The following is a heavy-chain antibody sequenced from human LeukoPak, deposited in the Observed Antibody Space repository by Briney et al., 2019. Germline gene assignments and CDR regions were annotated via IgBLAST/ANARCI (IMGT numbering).Heavy chain of an antibody. CDR2: ISAYNGNT. Sequence: GASVKVSCKASGYTFTSYGISWVRQALGQGLEWMGWISAYNGNTNYAQKLQGRVTMTTDTSTSTAYMELRSLRSDDTAVYYCARSIYDFWSGYYNTWFDPWGQGTLVTVSS. J-gene: IGHJ5*02. CDR3: ARSIYDFWSGYYNTWFDP. V-gene: IGHV1-18*01. D-gene: IGHD3-3*01. CDR1: GYTFTSYG.